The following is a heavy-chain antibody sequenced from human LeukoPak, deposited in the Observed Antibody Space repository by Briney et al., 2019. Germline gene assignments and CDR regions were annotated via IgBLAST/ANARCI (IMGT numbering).Heavy chain of an antibody. CDR2: ISSSSSYI. D-gene: IGHD2-2*01. Sequence: GGSLRLSCAASGFTFSSYSMNWVRQAPGKGLEWVSSISSSSSYIFYGDSVKGRFTISRDDSRNTLYLQMNSLRAEDTALYYCAKNHRDAGDYWGQGTLATVSS. CDR3: AKNHRDAGDY. CDR1: GFTFSSYS. V-gene: IGHV3-21*01. J-gene: IGHJ4*02.